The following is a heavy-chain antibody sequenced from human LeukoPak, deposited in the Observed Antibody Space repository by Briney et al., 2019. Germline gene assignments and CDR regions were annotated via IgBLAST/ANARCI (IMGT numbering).Heavy chain of an antibody. CDR3: TTYSRALDY. Sequence: SETLSLTCIVSGGSISDYNWSWIRQPPGKGLEWIGYMFKSGTTDYNPSLKSRVTISADTSKNQFSLKLNSVTAADTAVYYCTTYSRALDYWGQGILVTVFS. J-gene: IGHJ4*02. CDR1: GGSISDYN. D-gene: IGHD5-18*01. CDR2: MFKSGTT. V-gene: IGHV4-59*01.